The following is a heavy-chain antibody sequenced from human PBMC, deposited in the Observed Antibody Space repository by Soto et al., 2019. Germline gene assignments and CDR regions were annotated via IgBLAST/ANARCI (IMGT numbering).Heavy chain of an antibody. V-gene: IGHV4-59*01. D-gene: IGHD1-26*01. CDR2: IYYSGST. CDR1: GGSTSNYY. J-gene: IGHJ3*02. CDR3: ARDIMGATPHDAFDI. Sequence: PSETLSLTCTVSGGSTSNYYWNWVRQPPGKGLEWVGDIYYSGSTKYNPSLKSRVTISIDPSKNQFSLKLSSVTAADTAVYYCARDIMGATPHDAFDIWGQGTMVTVSS.